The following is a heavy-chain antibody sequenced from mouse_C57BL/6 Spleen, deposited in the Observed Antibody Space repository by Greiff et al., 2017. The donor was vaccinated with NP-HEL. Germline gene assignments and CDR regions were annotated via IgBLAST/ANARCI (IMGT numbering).Heavy chain of an antibody. CDR1: GFTFSDYG. Sequence: DVMLVESGGGLVKPGGSLKLSCAASGFTFSDYGMHWVRQAPEKGLEWVAYISSGSSTIYYADTVKGRFTISRDNAKNTLFLQMTSLRSEDTAMYYCARPDYGNEMDYWGQGTSVTVSS. V-gene: IGHV5-17*01. J-gene: IGHJ4*01. D-gene: IGHD2-1*01. CDR2: ISSGSSTI. CDR3: ARPDYGNEMDY.